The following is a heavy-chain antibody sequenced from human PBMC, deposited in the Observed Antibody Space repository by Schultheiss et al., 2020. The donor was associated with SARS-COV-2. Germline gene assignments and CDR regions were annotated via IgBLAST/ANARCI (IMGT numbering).Heavy chain of an antibody. V-gene: IGHV4-34*01. CDR3: ASPPTEGTTRSLHY. D-gene: IGHD1-7*01. Sequence: SETLSLTCAVYGGSFSGYYWSWIRQPPGKGLEWIGEINHSGSTNYNPSLKSRVTISVDTSKNQFSLELNSVTAADTAVYYCASPPTEGTTRSLHYWGQGTLVTVSS. CDR1: GGSFSGYY. CDR2: INHSGST. J-gene: IGHJ4*02.